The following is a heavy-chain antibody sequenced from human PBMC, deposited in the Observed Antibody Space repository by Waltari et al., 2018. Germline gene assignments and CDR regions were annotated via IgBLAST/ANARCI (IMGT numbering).Heavy chain of an antibody. CDR1: GYNLTELS. V-gene: IGHV1-24*01. D-gene: IGHD2-15*01. CDR2: FDPEDGET. J-gene: IGHJ1*01. Sequence: QVQLVQSGAVVKKPGASVKVSCKVSGYNLTELSMHRVPQAPGKGLEWMGGFDPEDGETIYAQKFQGRVTMTEDTSTDTAYMELSSLRSEDTAVYYCALLGYCSGGSCYRDFQHWGQGTLVTVSS. CDR3: ALLGYCSGGSCYRDFQH.